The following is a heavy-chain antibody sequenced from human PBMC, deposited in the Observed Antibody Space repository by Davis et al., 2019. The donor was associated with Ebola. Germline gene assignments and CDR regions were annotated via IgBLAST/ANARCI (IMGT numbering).Heavy chain of an antibody. CDR1: VYTFTSYY. CDR2: INPSGGST. CDR3: AASVRAVAGDY. V-gene: IGHV1-46*01. D-gene: IGHD6-19*01. Sequence: ASVKVSCKASVYTFTSYYMHWVRQAPGQGLEWMGIINPSGGSTSYAQKFQGRVTMTRDTSTSTVYMELSSLRSEDTAVYYCAASVRAVAGDYWGQGTLVTVSS. J-gene: IGHJ4*02.